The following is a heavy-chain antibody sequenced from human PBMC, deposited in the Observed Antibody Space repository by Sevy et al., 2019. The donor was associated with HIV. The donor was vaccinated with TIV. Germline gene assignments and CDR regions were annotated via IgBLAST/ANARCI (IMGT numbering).Heavy chain of an antibody. CDR3: ARATPGVTSTSGAFDP. D-gene: IGHD7-27*01. J-gene: IGHJ5*02. V-gene: IGHV4-61*02. CDR2: IYTSGSS. Sequence: SDTLSLTCTVSGGSISSGTYYWNWIRQPAGKGLEWIGRIYTSGSSDYSPSLKSRVTMSIDTSKNQFSLKLGSLTAADTAVYYCARATPGVTSTSGAFDPWGQGTLVTVSS. CDR1: GGSISSGTYY.